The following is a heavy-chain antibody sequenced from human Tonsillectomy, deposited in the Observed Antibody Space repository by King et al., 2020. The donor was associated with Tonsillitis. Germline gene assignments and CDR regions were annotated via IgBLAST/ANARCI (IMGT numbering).Heavy chain of an antibody. D-gene: IGHD4-23*01. J-gene: IGHJ4*02. Sequence: LQLQESGPGLVKPSETLSLTCTVSGGSISSNSHYWGWIRQPPGKGLEWIASVYYSGSTFYTPSLKSRVTISIDTSKNQFSLNLTSVSAADTAVYFCARLRWYPNSYYLDYWGQGALVSVSS. V-gene: IGHV4-39*07. CDR1: GGSISSNSHY. CDR2: VYYSGST. CDR3: ARLRWYPNSYYLDY.